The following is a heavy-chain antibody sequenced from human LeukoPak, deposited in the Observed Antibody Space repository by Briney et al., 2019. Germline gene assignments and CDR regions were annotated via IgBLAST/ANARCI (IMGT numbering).Heavy chain of an antibody. J-gene: IGHJ4*02. Sequence: PSETLSLTCAVYGGSFSGYYWSWIRQPPGKGLEWIGEINHSGSTNYNPSLKSRVTISVDTSKNQFSLKLSSVTAADTAVYYCASRSRDGYNYGGYWGQGTLVTVSS. D-gene: IGHD5-24*01. CDR3: ASRSRDGYNYGGY. CDR2: INHSGST. CDR1: GGSFSGYY. V-gene: IGHV4-34*01.